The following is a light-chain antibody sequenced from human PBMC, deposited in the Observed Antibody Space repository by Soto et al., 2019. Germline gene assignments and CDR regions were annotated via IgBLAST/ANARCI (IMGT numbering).Light chain of an antibody. J-gene: IGLJ2*01. Sequence: NFMLTQPHSVSESPGKTVTISCTGSGGSIASNYVQWYQQRPGSAPTTVIYEDNQRPSGVPDRFSGSIDSSSNSASLTISGLKTEDEADYYCQSYDSNFVVFGGGTKVTVL. CDR1: GGSIASNY. CDR3: QSYDSNFVV. V-gene: IGLV6-57*02. CDR2: EDN.